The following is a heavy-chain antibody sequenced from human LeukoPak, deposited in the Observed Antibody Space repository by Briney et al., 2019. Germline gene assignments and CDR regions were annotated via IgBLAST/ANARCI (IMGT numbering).Heavy chain of an antibody. J-gene: IGHJ4*02. V-gene: IGHV1-18*04. D-gene: IGHD2-15*01. CDR1: GYTFTGYY. CDR3: ARGGMILGYCSGGSCYTLTPHRNFDY. CDR2: ISAYNGNT. Sequence: ASVKVSCKASGYTFTGYYMHWVRQAPGQGLEWMGWISAYNGNTDYAQKLQGRVTMTTDTSTSTAYMELRSLRSDDTAVYYCARGGMILGYCSGGSCYTLTPHRNFDYWGQGTLVTVSS.